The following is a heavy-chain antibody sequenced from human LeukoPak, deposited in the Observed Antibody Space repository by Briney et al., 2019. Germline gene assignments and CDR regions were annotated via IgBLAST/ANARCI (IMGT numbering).Heavy chain of an antibody. D-gene: IGHD4/OR15-4a*01. CDR2: IRYDGSDK. CDR3: AKDNDDYAIDY. Sequence: GGSLRLSCAASGFTFRSDSMHWVRQGPGQGLEWVAFIRYDGSDKYYADSVKGRFTISRDNSKNTLYLQMDGLRAVDTAVYYCAKDNDDYAIDYWGQGTLVTVSS. V-gene: IGHV3-30*02. CDR1: GFTFRSDS. J-gene: IGHJ4*02.